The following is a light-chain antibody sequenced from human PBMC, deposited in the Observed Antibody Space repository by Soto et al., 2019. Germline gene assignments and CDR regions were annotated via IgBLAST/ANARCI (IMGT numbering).Light chain of an antibody. CDR2: GAS. J-gene: IGKJ1*01. CDR1: QSVSSSH. Sequence: EIVLTQSPGTLSLSPGERATLSCRASQSVSSSHLAWYQQKPGQAPRLLIYGASSRATGIPDRFSGSMSGTDFTLTISRLEPEDFAVYFCHQYGTLGTFGQGTKVEIK. V-gene: IGKV3-20*01. CDR3: HQYGTLGT.